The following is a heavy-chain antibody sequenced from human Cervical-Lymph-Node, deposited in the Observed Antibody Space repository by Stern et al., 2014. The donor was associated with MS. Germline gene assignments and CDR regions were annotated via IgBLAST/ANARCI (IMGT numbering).Heavy chain of an antibody. D-gene: IGHD1-1*01. CDR1: GGTFSSQA. J-gene: IGHJ6*02. CDR3: ARDEIGQTTTHYYYYGMDV. CDR2: IIPFFGAV. V-gene: IGHV1-69*01. Sequence: VQLVESGAEVKKPGSSVKVSCKASGGTFSSQAISWVRQAPGQGLEWLGGIIPFFGAVHYAQKFQGRVTITADESTSTVYMELRSLRSEDTAVYYCARDEIGQTTTHYYYYGMDVWGQGTTVTVSS.